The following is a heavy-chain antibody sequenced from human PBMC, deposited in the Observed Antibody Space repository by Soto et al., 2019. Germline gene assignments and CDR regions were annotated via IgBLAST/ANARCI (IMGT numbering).Heavy chain of an antibody. D-gene: IGHD2-21*02. CDR2: IYYSGNT. Sequence: PSDTLSLTCPLSRHSINSGGYYWSLTRQHPGKGLEWIGYIYYSGNTYYNPSLKSRVSISIDTSRNQFSLNLNSVTAADTAMYYCARASSVTGRDAFDIWGQGTMVT. CDR1: RHSINSGGYY. V-gene: IGHV4-31*03. J-gene: IGHJ3*02. CDR3: ARASSVTGRDAFDI.